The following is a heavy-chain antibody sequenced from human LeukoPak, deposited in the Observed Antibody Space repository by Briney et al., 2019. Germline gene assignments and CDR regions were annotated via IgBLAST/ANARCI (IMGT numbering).Heavy chain of an antibody. CDR1: GGSISNSNYY. CDR3: ARGSIVRIGIFRFSLRGWFDP. J-gene: IGHJ5*02. D-gene: IGHD3-16*01. V-gene: IGHV4-39*01. Sequence: SETLSLTCTVSGGSISNSNYYWDWIRQPPGKGLEWIGNIYYSGSTYYNPSLRSRVTISVDTSKNQFSLKLSSLTAADTAVYYCARGSIVRIGIFRFSLRGWFDPWGQGTLVTVSS. CDR2: IYYSGST.